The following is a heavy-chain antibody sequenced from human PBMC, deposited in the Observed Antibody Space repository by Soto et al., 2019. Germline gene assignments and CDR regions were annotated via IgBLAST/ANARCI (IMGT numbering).Heavy chain of an antibody. CDR1: GFTFSSYA. D-gene: IGHD7-27*01. CDR2: ISGSGGST. J-gene: IGHJ3*02. Sequence: EVQLLASVGGLVQPGGSLRLSGAASGFTFSSYAMSWVRQAPGKGLEWVSAISGSGGSTYYADSVKGRFTISRDNAKNPLYLHMNGLRAEDTAVYYCAKDGDHDDFDIWGQGTMVTVAS. CDR3: AKDGDHDDFDI. V-gene: IGHV3-23*01.